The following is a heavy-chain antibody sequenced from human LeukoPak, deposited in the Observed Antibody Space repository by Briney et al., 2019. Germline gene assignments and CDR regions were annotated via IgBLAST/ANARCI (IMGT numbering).Heavy chain of an antibody. CDR1: GFIFDDYA. V-gene: IGHV3-20*01. J-gene: IGHJ3*02. CDR3: VWESGSGDGARPNDVFDI. CDR2: INWNNSST. D-gene: IGHD3-10*01. Sequence: GGSLRLSCAASGFIFDDYAMSWVRQAPGKGLEWVSGINWNNSSTGYADSVKGRFTISRDNAKNSLYLQMNSLRAEDTALYHCVWESGSGDGARPNDVFDIWGQGKMVTVS.